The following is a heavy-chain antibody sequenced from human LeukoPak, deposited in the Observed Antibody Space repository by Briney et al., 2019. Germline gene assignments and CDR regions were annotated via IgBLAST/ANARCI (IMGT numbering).Heavy chain of an antibody. D-gene: IGHD2-15*01. Sequence: PGGSLRLSCAASGFIFSSFSVNWVRQAPGKGLEWVSSISTSGGLSSVYYADSVKGRFTISRDNAKNSLFLQMNSLGAEDTAVYYCARVEGYCSGGSCYNFDYWGQGTLVTVSS. CDR2: ISTSGGLSSV. J-gene: IGHJ4*02. V-gene: IGHV3-21*01. CDR3: ARVEGYCSGGSCYNFDY. CDR1: GFIFSSFS.